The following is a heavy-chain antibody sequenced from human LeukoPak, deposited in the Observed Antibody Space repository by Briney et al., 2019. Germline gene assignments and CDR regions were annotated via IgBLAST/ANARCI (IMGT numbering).Heavy chain of an antibody. D-gene: IGHD6-13*01. J-gene: IGHJ4*02. CDR3: ARDLSKGFVSTWDY. CDR2: IIPILDMP. CDR1: GDTFTSYG. V-gene: IGHV1-69*04. Sequence: TSVKVSCKAPGDTFTSYGFSWVRQAPGQGVEWMGRIIPILDMPTYTQKFKGGVTIIAHKSTSTVYMEVSSLTSEDTPVYYCARDLSKGFVSTWDYWGKGTRVTVS.